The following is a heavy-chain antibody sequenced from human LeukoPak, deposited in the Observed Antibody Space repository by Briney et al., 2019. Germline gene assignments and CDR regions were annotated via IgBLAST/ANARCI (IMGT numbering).Heavy chain of an antibody. CDR1: GYTFTDYY. CDR3: ATRRTDFWSGYYFDY. Sequence: ASAKVSCKVSGYTFTDYYMHWVQQAPGKGLEWMGLVDPEDGETIYAEKFQGRVTITADTSTDTAYMELSGLRSEDTAVYYCATRRTDFWSGYYFDYWGQGTLVTVSS. J-gene: IGHJ4*02. CDR2: VDPEDGET. D-gene: IGHD3-3*01. V-gene: IGHV1-69-2*01.